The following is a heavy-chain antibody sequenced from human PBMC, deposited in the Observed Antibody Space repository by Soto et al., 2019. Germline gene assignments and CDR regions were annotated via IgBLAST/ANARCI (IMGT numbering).Heavy chain of an antibody. V-gene: IGHV3-23*01. Sequence: PGGSLRLSCAASGFTFSSYAMSWVRQAPGKGLEWVSAISGSGGSTYYADSVKGRFTISRDNSKNTLYLQMNSLRAEDTAVYYCAKDSYREWEPYYFDYWXQGTLVTVSS. J-gene: IGHJ4*02. CDR1: GFTFSSYA. CDR3: AKDSYREWEPYYFDY. D-gene: IGHD1-26*01. CDR2: ISGSGGST.